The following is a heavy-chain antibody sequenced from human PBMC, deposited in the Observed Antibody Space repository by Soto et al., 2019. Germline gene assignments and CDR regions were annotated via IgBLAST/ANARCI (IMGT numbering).Heavy chain of an antibody. CDR1: GGTLTSFT. CDR2: SIQRIDKI. D-gene: IGHD2-15*01. V-gene: IGHV1-69*18. J-gene: IGHJ3*02. CDR3: ARGWVEEAFDI. Sequence: QVQLVQSGAEVKKPGSSVTVSCTASGGTLTSFTIYWVRQAPGQGFEWMGSSIQRIDKINYAQKFQGRVTLSAAESSNTAYLELSTLTSEDPAVYYCARGWVEEAFDIWGQGTLVTMSS.